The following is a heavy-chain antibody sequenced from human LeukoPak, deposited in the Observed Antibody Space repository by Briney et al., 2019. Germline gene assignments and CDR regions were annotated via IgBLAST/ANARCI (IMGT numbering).Heavy chain of an antibody. J-gene: IGHJ4*02. CDR1: GFTFTNYD. CDR2: ISDSGHST. CDR3: ATGEFYFDF. V-gene: IGHV3-23*01. D-gene: IGHD3-16*01. Sequence: GGSLRLPCAASGFTFTNYDMSWVRQAPGKGLEWVSTISDSGHSTSYADSVKGRFTISRDNSKNTRYLQINRLRAEDTALYYCATGEFYFDFWGQGTLVTVSS.